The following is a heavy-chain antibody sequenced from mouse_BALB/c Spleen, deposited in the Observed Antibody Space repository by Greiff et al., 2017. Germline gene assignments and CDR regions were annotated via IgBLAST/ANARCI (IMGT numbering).Heavy chain of an antibody. V-gene: IGHV5-6-3*01. CDR1: GFTFSSYG. J-gene: IGHJ4*01. CDR3: ARWDYYDRDAMDY. D-gene: IGHD2-4*01. CDR2: INSNGGST. Sequence: EVKLMESGGGLVQPGGSLKLSCAASGFTFSSYGMSWVRQTPDKRLELVATINSNGGSTYYPDSVKGRFTISRDNPKNTLFLQMTSLRSEDTAMYYCARWDYYDRDAMDYWGQGTSVTVSS.